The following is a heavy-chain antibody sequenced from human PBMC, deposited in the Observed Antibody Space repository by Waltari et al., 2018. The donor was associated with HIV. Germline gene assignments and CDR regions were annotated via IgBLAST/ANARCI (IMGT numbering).Heavy chain of an antibody. J-gene: IGHJ4*02. D-gene: IGHD3-10*01. CDR3: AQDPRSYGWSRFGN. Sequence: EVQLLESGGGLVQPGGSLRLSCAASGFTFSNYAMNWVRQTPGRGLGWVSAITVNGVNTYYADSVRGRFTISRDDSKNTLFLQMNSLRAEDMAVYYCAQDPRSYGWSRFGNWGQGTLVTVSS. CDR1: GFTFSNYA. CDR2: ITVNGVNT. V-gene: IGHV3-23*01.